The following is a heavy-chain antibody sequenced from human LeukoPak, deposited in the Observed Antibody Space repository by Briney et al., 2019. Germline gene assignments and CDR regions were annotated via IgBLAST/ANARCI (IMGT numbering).Heavy chain of an antibody. CDR1: GFTFSDYW. D-gene: IGHD6-6*01. CDR2: INQGGSEK. J-gene: IGHJ4*02. V-gene: IGHV3-7*04. CDR3: ARDRHRYDLEY. Sequence: GGSLRLSCEDSGFTFSDYWMNWVRQAPGKGLEWVANINQGGSEKQYVDSVKGRFIISRDNAKKSLYLQMNSLRVEDTAVYYCARDRHRYDLEYWGQGTLVTVSS.